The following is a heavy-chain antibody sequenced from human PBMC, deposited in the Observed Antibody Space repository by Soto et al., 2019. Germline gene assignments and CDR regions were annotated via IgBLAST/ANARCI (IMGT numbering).Heavy chain of an antibody. CDR1: GDSVSSNAAT. CDR3: ARVGYCSNTGCHNYFDP. J-gene: IGHJ5*02. D-gene: IGHD2-2*01. Sequence: PSQTLSLTCVISGDSVSSNAATWNWIRESPSRGLEWLGRTYYRSKWYNDYAVSVKSRITINPDTSKNQFSLQLNFVTPEDTAVYYCARVGYCSNTGCHNYFDPWGQGALVTVSS. CDR2: TYYRSKWYN. V-gene: IGHV6-1*01.